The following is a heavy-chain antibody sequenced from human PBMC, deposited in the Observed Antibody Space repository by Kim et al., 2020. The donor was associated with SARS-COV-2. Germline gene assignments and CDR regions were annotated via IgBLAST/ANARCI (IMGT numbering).Heavy chain of an antibody. CDR2: INHSGST. D-gene: IGHD2-15*01. V-gene: IGHV4-34*01. CDR1: GGSFSGYY. J-gene: IGHJ4*02. CDR3: ARSRRDGYSRGRVWDY. Sequence: SETLSLTCAVYGGSFSGYYWSWIRQPPGKGLEWIGEINHSGSTNYNPSLKSRVTISVDTSKNQFSLKLSSVTAADTAVYYCARSRRDGYSRGRVWDYWGQGTLVTVSS.